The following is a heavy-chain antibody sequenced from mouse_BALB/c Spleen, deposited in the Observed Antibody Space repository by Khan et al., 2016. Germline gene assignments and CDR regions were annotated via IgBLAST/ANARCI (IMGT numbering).Heavy chain of an antibody. D-gene: IGHD1-2*01. Sequence: QVRLQQSAVELAGPGASVKMSCRASGYTFTSHTLQWITQRPGQGLEWIGYIVPSSGYIEYNQKFKDKTTLTADKSSNTAYMQLNSLTSEDSAVYCGAGEVIVTAVFDFWGQATTLAVSS. J-gene: IGHJ2*01. CDR2: IVPSSGYI. CDR3: AGEVIVTAVFDF. V-gene: IGHV1-4*02. CDR1: GYTFTSHT.